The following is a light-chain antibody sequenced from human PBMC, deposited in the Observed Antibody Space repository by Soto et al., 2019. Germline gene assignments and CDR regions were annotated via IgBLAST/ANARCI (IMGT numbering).Light chain of an antibody. CDR3: QHYDGSPLT. CDR2: RAS. V-gene: IGKV3-20*01. CDR1: QTINSVH. Sequence: VLTQSPGTLSLSPGERGTLSCRASQTINSVHLAWYQQKPGQAPRLLIFRASSRATGIPDRFSGSGSGTDFTLTISSLEPEGFAVYYCQHYDGSPLTFGGGTKVEIK. J-gene: IGKJ4*01.